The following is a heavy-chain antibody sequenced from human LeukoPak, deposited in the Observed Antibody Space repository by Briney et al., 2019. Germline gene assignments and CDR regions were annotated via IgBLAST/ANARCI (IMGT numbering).Heavy chain of an antibody. CDR3: ARGADTGYSSDS. CDR1: GFSFSSYG. CDR2: IRSDGSNK. V-gene: IGHV3-30*02. D-gene: IGHD6-19*01. J-gene: IGHJ5*02. Sequence: GGSLRLSCAGSGFSFSSYGMHWVRQAPGKGLEWMAFIRSDGSNKYYADSVKGRFTISRDNSKNTLYLQMNSLRAEDTAVYYCARGADTGYSSDSWGQGTLVTVSS.